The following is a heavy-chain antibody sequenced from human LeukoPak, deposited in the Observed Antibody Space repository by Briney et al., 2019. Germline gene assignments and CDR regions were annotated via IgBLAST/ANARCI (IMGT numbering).Heavy chain of an antibody. CDR1: GFTFSSYG. CDR3: AKDRSLGFGELFDAFDI. D-gene: IGHD3-10*01. V-gene: IGHV3-30*18. CDR2: MSYDGSNK. J-gene: IGHJ3*02. Sequence: GGSLRLSCAASGFTFSSYGMHWVRQAPGKGLEWVAVMSYDGSNKYYADSVKGRFTISRDNSKNTLYLQMNSLRAEDTAVYYCAKDRSLGFGELFDAFDIWGQGTMVTVSS.